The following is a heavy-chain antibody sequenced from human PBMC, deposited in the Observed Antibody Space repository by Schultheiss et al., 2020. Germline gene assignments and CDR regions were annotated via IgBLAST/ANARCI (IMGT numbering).Heavy chain of an antibody. V-gene: IGHV3-30*03. Sequence: GGSLRLSCAASGFTFSSYGMHWVRQAPGKGLEWVAVISYDGSNKYYADSVKGRFTISRDNSKNTLYLQMNSLRAEDTAVYYCARHGDDGGDYWGQGTLVTVSS. D-gene: IGHD4-23*01. J-gene: IGHJ4*02. CDR1: GFTFSSYG. CDR2: ISYDGSNK. CDR3: ARHGDDGGDY.